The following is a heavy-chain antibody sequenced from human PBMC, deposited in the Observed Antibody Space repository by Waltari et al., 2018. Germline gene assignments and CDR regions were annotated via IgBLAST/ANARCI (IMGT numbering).Heavy chain of an antibody. J-gene: IGHJ6*02. D-gene: IGHD2-2*01. Sequence: QVHLQESCPGQATPAETLSLTCDVARRSIAGHCWSWTRRPPGKGLEWIGYIYYTGATNYSPALMSRVTISVDTAKNQFSRKLRSVTAADTAVYYCARDRVVSADEPDYYGLDVWGQGTTVTVSS. CDR1: RRSIAGHC. CDR3: ARDRVVSADEPDYYGLDV. CDR2: IYYTGAT. V-gene: IGHV4-59*11.